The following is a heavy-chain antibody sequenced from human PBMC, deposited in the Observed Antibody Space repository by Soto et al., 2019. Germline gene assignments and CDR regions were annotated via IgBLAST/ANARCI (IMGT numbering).Heavy chain of an antibody. Sequence: PSETLSLTCTVSGGSINSYSWSWIRQPPGRGLEWIGYIYYRGNTNYNPSLKSRVTISVDTSKNQFSLKLSSVTAADTAVYYCARGCSGTSCYSSYYYGMDVWGQGTTVTVSS. J-gene: IGHJ6*02. CDR3: ARGCSGTSCYSSYYYGMDV. V-gene: IGHV4-59*01. CDR1: GGSINSYS. CDR2: IYYRGNT. D-gene: IGHD2-2*02.